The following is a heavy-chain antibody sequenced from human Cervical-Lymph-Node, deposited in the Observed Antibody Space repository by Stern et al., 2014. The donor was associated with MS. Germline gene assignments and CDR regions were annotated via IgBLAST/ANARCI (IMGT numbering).Heavy chain of an antibody. V-gene: IGHV3-21*01. CDR2: ISSSSSYI. Sequence: EVQLVESGGGLVKPGGSLRLSCAASGFTFSSYSMNWVRQAPGKGLEWVSSISSSSSYIYYADSVKGRFTISRDNANNSLYLQMNSLRAEDTAVYYCARDRGYYDSSGYDYDVFDIWGQGTMVTVSS. J-gene: IGHJ3*02. CDR3: ARDRGYYDSSGYDYDVFDI. D-gene: IGHD3-22*01. CDR1: GFTFSSYS.